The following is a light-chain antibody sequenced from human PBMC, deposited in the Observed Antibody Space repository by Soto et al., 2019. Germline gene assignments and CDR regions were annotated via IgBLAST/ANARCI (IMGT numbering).Light chain of an antibody. V-gene: IGLV1-40*01. CDR3: QSYDSSLSPYV. J-gene: IGLJ1*01. CDR2: GNS. CDR1: SSNIGAGYD. Sequence: QSVLTQPPSVSGAPGQRVTISCTGSSSNIGAGYDVHWYQQLPGTAPKLLIYGNSNRPSGVPDRFSGSKSGTSASLAITGLQADDEADYYCQSYDSSLSPYVFGTGTKVTVL.